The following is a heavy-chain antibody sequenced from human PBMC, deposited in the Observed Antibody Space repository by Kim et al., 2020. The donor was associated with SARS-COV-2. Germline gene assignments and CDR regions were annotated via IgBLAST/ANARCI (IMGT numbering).Heavy chain of an antibody. D-gene: IGHD2-2*01. J-gene: IGHJ6*02. CDR2: ISSSSSTI. Sequence: GGSLRLSCAASGFTFSSYSMNWVRQAPGKGLEWVSYISSSSSTIYYADSVKGRFTISRDNAKNSLYLQMNSLRDEDTAVYYCARDIVVVPAALLFRSDYYYYGMDVWGQGTTVTVSS. CDR3: ARDIVVVPAALLFRSDYYYYGMDV. V-gene: IGHV3-48*02. CDR1: GFTFSSYS.